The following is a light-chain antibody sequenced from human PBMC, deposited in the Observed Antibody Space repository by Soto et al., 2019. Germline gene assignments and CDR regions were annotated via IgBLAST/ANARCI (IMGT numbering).Light chain of an antibody. CDR1: STNIGGGNY. J-gene: IGLJ2*01. V-gene: IGLV1-40*01. CDR2: GNS. Sequence: QSVLTQPPSVSGAPGQRVTISCTGTSTNIGGGNYVYWYQQLPGTAPKLLIYGNSKRPSGVPDRVSGSKSGTSASLAITGFQAEAEADDYCQSYDSGLSCSGVFGTGTKLTVL. CDR3: QSYDSGLSCSGV.